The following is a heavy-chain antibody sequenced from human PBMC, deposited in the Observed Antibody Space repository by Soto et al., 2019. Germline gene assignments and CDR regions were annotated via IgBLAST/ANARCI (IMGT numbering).Heavy chain of an antibody. CDR2: IGFDGTNI. D-gene: IGHD1-20*01. CDR3: VRTACVINNCSYRGVR. Sequence: GGSLRLSCVASGFDFKTYGMHWVRQAPGKGLEWVAVIGFDGTNIHYSDSVRGRFSISRDNSENTVSPQMNSLRVEDTALYYCVRTACVINNCSYRGVRWGQGTLVTVSS. CDR1: GFDFKTYG. J-gene: IGHJ4*02. V-gene: IGHV3-33*01.